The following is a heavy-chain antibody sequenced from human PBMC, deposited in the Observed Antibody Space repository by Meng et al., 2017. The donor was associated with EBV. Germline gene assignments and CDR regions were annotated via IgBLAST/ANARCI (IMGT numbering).Heavy chain of an antibody. J-gene: IGHJ4*02. Sequence: QGQLVRLGGDVQRPGAPLKVSCKTAGGIPRSVAISWVRQSPGQGLEWMGGIIPLFHTTNYEQKFQGRLHIIADESSATTYMELSSLRSEDTAIYYCASAEHYGDYVFEYWGQGTLVTVSS. CDR2: IIPLFHTT. CDR1: GGIPRSVA. CDR3: ASAEHYGDYVFEY. D-gene: IGHD4-17*01. V-gene: IGHV1-69*01.